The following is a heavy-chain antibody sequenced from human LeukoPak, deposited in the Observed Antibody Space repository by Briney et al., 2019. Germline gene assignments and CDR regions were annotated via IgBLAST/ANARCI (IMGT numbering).Heavy chain of an antibody. CDR3: ASGYCSSTSCYGGSY. CDR1: GYTFTSYA. D-gene: IGHD2-2*01. V-gene: IGHV7-4-1*02. Sequence: GASVKVSCKASGYTFTSYAMNWVRQAPGQGLEWMGWINTNTGNPTYAQGFTGRFVFSLDTSVSTAYLRISSLKAEDTAVYYCASGYCSSTSCYGGSYWGQGTLVTVSS. CDR2: INTNTGNP. J-gene: IGHJ4*02.